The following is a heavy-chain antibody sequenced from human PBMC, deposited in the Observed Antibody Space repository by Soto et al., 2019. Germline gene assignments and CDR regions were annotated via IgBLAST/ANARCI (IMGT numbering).Heavy chain of an antibody. J-gene: IGHJ4*02. D-gene: IGHD3-10*01. Sequence: SETLSLTCTVSCGSISSSSYYWGWIRQPPGKGLEWIGSIYYSGSTYYNPSLKSRVTISVDTSKNQFSLKLSSVTAADTAVYYCARVYYYGSGSRHAVPDYWGQGTLVTVSS. V-gene: IGHV4-39*01. CDR2: IYYSGST. CDR3: ARVYYYGSGSRHAVPDY. CDR1: CGSISSSSYY.